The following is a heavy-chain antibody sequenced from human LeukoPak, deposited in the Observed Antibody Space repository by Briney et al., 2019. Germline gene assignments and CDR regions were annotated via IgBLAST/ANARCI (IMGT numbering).Heavy chain of an antibody. CDR2: IYYSGCT. CDR3: ARELSLTGTLDY. D-gene: IGHD1-7*01. V-gene: IGHV4-59*01. Sequence: SGPLSLPWPSSGGSISSYYWSGIRQPPGKGLEWIGYIYYSGCTTYIPSLQSRLTISVDTSKNQFSLKLHSVTAADTAVYYCARELSLTGTLDYWGQGTLVTVSS. J-gene: IGHJ4*02. CDR1: GGSISSYY.